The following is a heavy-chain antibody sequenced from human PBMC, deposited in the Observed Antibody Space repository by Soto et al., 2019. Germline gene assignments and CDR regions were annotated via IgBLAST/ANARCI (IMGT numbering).Heavy chain of an antibody. J-gene: IGHJ5*02. CDR2: IGTLSDT. CDR3: ARGRSFSYDSTPPPMFDP. Sequence: GGSLRLSCAGSGFTFSTFDRHWVRQGPGKGLEWVSGIGTLSDTFYAASVQGRFTISRQNAKNSVYLQMNSLRDGDTAFYYCARGRSFSYDSTPPPMFDPWGQGTLVTVSS. V-gene: IGHV3-13*01. CDR1: GFTFSTFD. D-gene: IGHD3-10*01.